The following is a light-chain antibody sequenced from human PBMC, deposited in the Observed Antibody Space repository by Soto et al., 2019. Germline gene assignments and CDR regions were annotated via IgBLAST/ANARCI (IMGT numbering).Light chain of an antibody. J-gene: IGKJ4*01. CDR1: QSLLYSSNNRNY. Sequence: DIEVTQSPDSLAVSLGERATINCKSSQSLLYSSNNRNYLAWYQQKPGQPPKMLIYWASSRESGVPDRFSGSGSGTDCTLTINSVQAEDVAVYFCQQYYSAPLNFGGGTKVEIK. CDR2: WAS. CDR3: QQYYSAPLN. V-gene: IGKV4-1*01.